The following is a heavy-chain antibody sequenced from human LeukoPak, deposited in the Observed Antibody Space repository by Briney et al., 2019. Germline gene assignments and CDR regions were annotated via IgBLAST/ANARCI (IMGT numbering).Heavy chain of an antibody. CDR3: ARAESSAFMMILMVGGVVDY. CDR2: INPNSGGT. V-gene: IGHV1-2*02. J-gene: IGHJ4*02. Sequence: GASVKVSCKASGYTFSAYYMHSVRQAPGQGLEWMGWINPNSGGTDYAQKFQGRVTMTRDTSITTAYMELSSLRSDDTAVYYCARAESSAFMMILMVGGVVDYWGQGTRVTVSS. CDR1: GYTFSAYY. D-gene: IGHD3-22*01.